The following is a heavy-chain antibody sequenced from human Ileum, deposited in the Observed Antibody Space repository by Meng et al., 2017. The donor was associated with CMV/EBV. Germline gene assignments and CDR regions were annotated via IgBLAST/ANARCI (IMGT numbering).Heavy chain of an antibody. CDR3: ARSPGYFSLDS. Sequence: LTCAVSGNCISSRHYWSCVRQPPGKGLEWIGEIAHYETTKYTPSLKSRVTISMDKTKNHFSLELTSVTAADTGVYFCARSPGYFSLDSWGPGILVTVSS. J-gene: IGHJ4*02. D-gene: IGHD2/OR15-2a*01. CDR2: IAHYETT. CDR1: GNCISSRHY. V-gene: IGHV4-4*01.